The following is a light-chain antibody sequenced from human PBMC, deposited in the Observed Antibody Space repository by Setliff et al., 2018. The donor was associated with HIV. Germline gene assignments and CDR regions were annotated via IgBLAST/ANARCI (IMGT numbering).Light chain of an antibody. CDR1: SSDIGRYNL. CDR2: QAA. Sequence: QSVLTQPASVSGSPGQSITISCTETSSDIGRYNLVSWYQQYPGKAPKLMIYQAAKRPSGVSNRFSGSKSGNTASLTISGLQAEDGADYYCCSNTGSNTYVFGSGTKVTVL. CDR3: CSNTGSNTYV. J-gene: IGLJ1*01. V-gene: IGLV2-23*01.